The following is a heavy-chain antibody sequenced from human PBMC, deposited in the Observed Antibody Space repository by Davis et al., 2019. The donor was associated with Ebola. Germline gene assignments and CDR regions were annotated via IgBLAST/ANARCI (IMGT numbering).Heavy chain of an antibody. CDR2: INHSGST. D-gene: IGHD3-3*01. J-gene: IGHJ6*02. Sequence: MPSETLSLTCAVYGGSFSGYYWSWIRQPPGKGLEWIGEINHSGSTKYNPSLKSRVTISIDTSKNQFSLNLNSVTAADTAVYYCARDFWSGYPGAYGLDVWGQGTTVTVSS. CDR3: ARDFWSGYPGAYGLDV. CDR1: GGSFSGYY. V-gene: IGHV4-34*01.